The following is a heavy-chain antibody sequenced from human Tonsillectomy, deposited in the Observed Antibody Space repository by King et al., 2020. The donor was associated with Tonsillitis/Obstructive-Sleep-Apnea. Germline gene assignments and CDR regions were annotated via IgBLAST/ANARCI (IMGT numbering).Heavy chain of an antibody. J-gene: IGHJ4*02. D-gene: IGHD3-10*01. V-gene: IGHV3-30*04. CDR3: ARDRTYYYGSGSFDY. CDR2: ISYDGRNK. CDR1: GFTFSSYA. Sequence: VQLVESGGGVVQPGRSLRLSCAASGFTFSSYAMHWVRQAPGKGLEWVAVISYDGRNKYYADSVKGRFTISRDNSKNTLYLQMNSLRAEDTTVFYCARDRTYYYGSGSFDYWGQGTLVTVSS.